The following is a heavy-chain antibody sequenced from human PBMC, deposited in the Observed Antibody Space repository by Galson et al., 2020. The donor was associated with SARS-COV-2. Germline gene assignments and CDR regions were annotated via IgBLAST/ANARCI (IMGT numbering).Heavy chain of an antibody. CDR3: ARGGIAGYYYYFMDV. Sequence: GESLKISCEASGFTFSSYWMTWVRQAPGKGLEWVANIKQDGSEKYYVDSVKGRFTISRDNAKNSLYLQMNSLRAEDTAVYYCARGGIAGYYYYFMDVWGKGTTVTVSS. V-gene: IGHV3-7*01. D-gene: IGHD6-13*01. CDR1: GFTFSSYW. CDR2: IKQDGSEK. J-gene: IGHJ6*03.